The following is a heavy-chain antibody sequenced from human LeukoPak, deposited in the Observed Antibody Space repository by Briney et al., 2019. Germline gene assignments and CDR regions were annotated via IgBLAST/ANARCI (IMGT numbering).Heavy chain of an antibody. CDR2: IYYSGST. CDR3: ARFSIAAAGRAYYFDY. V-gene: IGHV4-59*01. CDR1: GGSFSSYY. D-gene: IGHD6-13*01. Sequence: SETLSLTCAVYGGSFSSYYWSWIRQPPGKGLEWIGYIYYSGSTNYNPSLKSRVTISVDTSKNQFSLKLSSVTAADTAVYYCARFSIAAAGRAYYFDYWGQGTLVTVSS. J-gene: IGHJ4*02.